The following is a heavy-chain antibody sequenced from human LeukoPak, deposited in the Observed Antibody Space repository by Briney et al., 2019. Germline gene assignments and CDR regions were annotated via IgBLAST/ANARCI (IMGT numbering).Heavy chain of an antibody. CDR3: ARVATHYYYYYYMDV. J-gene: IGHJ6*03. CDR1: GFTFSSYE. D-gene: IGHD5-12*01. CDR2: ISSSGSTI. Sequence: GGSLRLSCAASGFTFSSYEMNWVRQAPGKGLEWVSYISSSGSTIYYADSVKGRFTISRDNAKNTLYLQMNSLRAEDTAVYYCARVATHYYYYYYMDVWGKGTTVTISS. V-gene: IGHV3-48*03.